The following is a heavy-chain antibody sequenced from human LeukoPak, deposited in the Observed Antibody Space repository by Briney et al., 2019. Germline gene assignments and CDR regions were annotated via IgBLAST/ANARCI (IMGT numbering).Heavy chain of an antibody. Sequence: ASVKVSCKASGYTFTGYYMHWVRQAPGQGLEWMGWINPNSRGTKYAQKFQGRVTMTRDTSISTACMELTRLRSDDTAVYYCARVDDILTGHLDYWGQGTLVTVSS. CDR2: INPNSRGT. CDR1: GYTFTGYY. D-gene: IGHD3-9*01. J-gene: IGHJ4*02. V-gene: IGHV1-2*02. CDR3: ARVDDILTGHLDY.